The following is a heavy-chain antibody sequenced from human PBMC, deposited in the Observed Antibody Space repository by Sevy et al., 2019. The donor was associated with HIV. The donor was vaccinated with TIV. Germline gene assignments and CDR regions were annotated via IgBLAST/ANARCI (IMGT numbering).Heavy chain of an antibody. CDR2: TRNKADSYTT. CDR3: ATLAGIAAAGRVFDY. D-gene: IGHD6-13*01. V-gene: IGHV3-72*01. J-gene: IGHJ4*02. CDR1: GFTFSDHY. Sequence: GGSLRLSCAASGFTFSDHYMEWVRQAPGKGLEWGGRTRNKADSYTTEYAASVKGRFTISRDDSKNSLYLHMNSLKAEATAVYYCATLAGIAAAGRVFDYWGQGSLVTVSS.